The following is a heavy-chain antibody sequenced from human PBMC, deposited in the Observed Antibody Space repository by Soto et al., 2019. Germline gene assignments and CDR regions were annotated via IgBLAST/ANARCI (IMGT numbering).Heavy chain of an antibody. J-gene: IGHJ4*02. D-gene: IGHD1-26*01. CDR1: GFTFSSYW. V-gene: IGHV3-7*03. CDR3: ARDFDSGSYYGGDYFDY. CDR2: IKQGGSEK. Sequence: PGGSLRLSCAASGFTFSSYWMSWVRQAPGKGLEWVANIKQGGSEKYYVDSVKGRFTISRDNAKNSLYLQMNSLRAEDTAVYYCARDFDSGSYYGGDYFDYWGQGTLVTVSS.